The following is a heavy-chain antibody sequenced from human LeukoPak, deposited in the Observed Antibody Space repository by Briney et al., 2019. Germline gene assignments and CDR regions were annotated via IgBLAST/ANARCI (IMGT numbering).Heavy chain of an antibody. CDR2: IRYDGSNK. D-gene: IGHD5-18*01. J-gene: IGHJ4*02. V-gene: IGHV3-30*02. CDR3: AKVAYSYGPHFDY. Sequence: GGSLRLSCAASGFTFSSYGMHWVRQAPGKGLEWVAFIRYDGSNKYYADSVKGRFTISRDNSKNTLYLQMNSLRAEDTAVYYYAKVAYSYGPHFDYWGQGTLVTVSS. CDR1: GFTFSSYG.